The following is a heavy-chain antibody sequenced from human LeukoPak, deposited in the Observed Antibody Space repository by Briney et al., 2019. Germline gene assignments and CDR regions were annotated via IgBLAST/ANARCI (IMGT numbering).Heavy chain of an antibody. J-gene: IGHJ4*02. D-gene: IGHD4-17*01. CDR3: ARVTVTTTIEHY. Sequence: ASMKVSCKASGGTFSSYAISWVRQAPGQGLEWMGGIIPIFGTANYAQKFQGRVTITTDESTSTAYMELSSLRSEDTAVYYCARVTVTTTIEHYWGQGTLVTVSS. V-gene: IGHV1-69*05. CDR1: GGTFSSYA. CDR2: IIPIFGTA.